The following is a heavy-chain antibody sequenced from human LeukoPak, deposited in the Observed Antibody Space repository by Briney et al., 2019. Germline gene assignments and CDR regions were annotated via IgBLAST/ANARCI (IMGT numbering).Heavy chain of an antibody. V-gene: IGHV3-11*04. CDR1: GFTFSDYY. J-gene: IGHJ4*02. D-gene: IGHD2-21*02. CDR2: ISSSGSTT. CDR3: ARVPRSDGSIDC. Sequence: GGSLRLSCAASGFTFSDYYMTWIRQAPGKGLEWVSYISSSGSTTHYADSVKGRFTISRNNAKNSLFVQMNNLRAEDTAVYYCARVPRSDGSIDCWGQGTLASVS.